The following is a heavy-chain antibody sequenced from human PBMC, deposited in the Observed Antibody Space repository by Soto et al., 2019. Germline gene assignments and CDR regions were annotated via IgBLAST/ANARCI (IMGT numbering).Heavy chain of an antibody. Sequence: SETLSLTCAVYGGSFSPYYWSWVRQPPGKGLEWIGEINHSGSTNYNPSLKSRVTISVDTSKNQFSLKFSSVTAADTAVYYCARGFAYCGGDCPPYGMDVWGPGTTVT. V-gene: IGHV4-34*01. CDR1: GGSFSPYY. D-gene: IGHD2-21*02. J-gene: IGHJ6*02. CDR2: INHSGST. CDR3: ARGFAYCGGDCPPYGMDV.